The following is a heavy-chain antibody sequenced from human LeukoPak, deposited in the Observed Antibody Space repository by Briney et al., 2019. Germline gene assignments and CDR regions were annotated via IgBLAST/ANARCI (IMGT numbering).Heavy chain of an antibody. V-gene: IGHV3-21*01. CDR2: ITSTSSDI. CDR3: ASTSWEPNLGYNYGMDV. J-gene: IGHJ6*02. CDR1: GFIFSSYT. Sequence: PGGSLRLSCAASGFIFSSYTMNWVRQAPGKGLEWVSSITSTSSDIYYADSVKGRFTISRDNSKNTLYLQMNSLSAEDTVVYYCASTSWEPNLGYNYGMDVWGQGTTVTVSS. D-gene: IGHD1-26*01.